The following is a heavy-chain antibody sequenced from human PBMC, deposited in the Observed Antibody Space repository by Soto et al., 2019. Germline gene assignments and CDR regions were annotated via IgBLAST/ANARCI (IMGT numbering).Heavy chain of an antibody. CDR3: AREGCSGGTCYSGYNLGIDY. V-gene: IGHV4-61*01. CDR2: IFYSANT. Sequence: SETLSLTCTVSGGSVGSGYYYWSWIRQPPGKGLEWIGNIFYSANTKYNPSLQSRVTISKDTSKNQFSLTLSSVIAADTAVYYCAREGCSGGTCYSGYNLGIDYWGQGSLVTVSS. CDR1: GGSVGSGYYY. J-gene: IGHJ4*02. D-gene: IGHD2-15*01.